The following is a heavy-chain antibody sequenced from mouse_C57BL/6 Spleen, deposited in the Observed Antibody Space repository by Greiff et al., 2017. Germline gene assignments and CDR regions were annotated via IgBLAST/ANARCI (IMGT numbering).Heavy chain of an antibody. CDR3: TRSGGYDAMDY. J-gene: IGHJ4*01. CDR2: IDPETGGT. Sequence: VKLQEPGAELVRPGASVTLSCKASGYTFTDYEMHWVKQTPVHGLEWIGAIDPETGGTAYNQKFKGKATLTADKSSSTAYMELRSLTSEDSAVYYCTRSGGYDAMDYWGQGTSVTVSS. V-gene: IGHV1-15*01. CDR1: GYTFTDYE.